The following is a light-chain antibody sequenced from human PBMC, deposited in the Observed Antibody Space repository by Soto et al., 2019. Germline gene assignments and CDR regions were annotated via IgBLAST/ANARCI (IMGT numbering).Light chain of an antibody. V-gene: IGKV1-5*03. J-gene: IGKJ1*01. Sequence: DIKMSQSPSTLSASVGDRVTITCRASQSISSWLAWYQRKPGKAPKLLIYKASNLESGVPSRFSGSGSGAEFTLTISSLQADDFATYYCQQFNSYSEAFGQGTKVDIK. CDR1: QSISSW. CDR2: KAS. CDR3: QQFNSYSEA.